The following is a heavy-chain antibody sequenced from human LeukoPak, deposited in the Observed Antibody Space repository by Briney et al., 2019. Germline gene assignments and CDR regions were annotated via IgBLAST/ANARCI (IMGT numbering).Heavy chain of an antibody. CDR2: ISTYNGNA. V-gene: IGHV1-18*04. Sequence: ASVKVSCKASGCTFTGYYMHWVRQAPGQGLEWMGWISTYNGNANYAQNFQGRVTMTTDTSTSTAYMEVRGLSSDDTAVYYCARDYYDSSTPGGYWGQGTLVTVSS. D-gene: IGHD3-22*01. CDR3: ARDYYDSSTPGGY. CDR1: GCTFTGYY. J-gene: IGHJ4*02.